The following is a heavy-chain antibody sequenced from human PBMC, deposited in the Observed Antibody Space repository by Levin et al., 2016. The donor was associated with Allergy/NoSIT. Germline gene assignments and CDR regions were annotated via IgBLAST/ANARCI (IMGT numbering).Heavy chain of an antibody. CDR1: GGSISSYY. Sequence: SETLSLTCTVSGGSISSYYWSWIRQPPGKGLEWIGYIYYSGSTNYNPSLKSRVTISVDTSKNQFSLKLSSVTAADTAVYYCAREPWESEGYYYGMDVWGQGTTVTVSS. D-gene: IGHD1-26*01. V-gene: IGHV4-59*01. CDR3: AREPWESEGYYYGMDV. J-gene: IGHJ6*02. CDR2: IYYSGST.